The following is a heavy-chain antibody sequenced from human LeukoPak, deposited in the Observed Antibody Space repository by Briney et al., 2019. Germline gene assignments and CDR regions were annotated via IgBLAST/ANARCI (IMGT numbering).Heavy chain of an antibody. D-gene: IGHD6-13*01. CDR1: GFTFKYAW. CDR3: STDAAGQYYFDY. CDR2: IKSKTDGGTP. J-gene: IGHJ4*02. Sequence: GGSLRLSCAASGFTFKYAWMTWVRQAPGKGLEWVGRIKSKTDGGTPDYAAPVEGRFSISRDDSKNMVSLQMNSLKTEDTAVYYCSTDAAGQYYFDYWGQGTLVTVSS. V-gene: IGHV3-15*01.